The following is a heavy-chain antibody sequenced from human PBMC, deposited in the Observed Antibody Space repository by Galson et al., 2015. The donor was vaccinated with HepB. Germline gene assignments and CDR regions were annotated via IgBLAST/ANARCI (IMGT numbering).Heavy chain of an antibody. Sequence: SVKVSCKASGYTFTSYYMHWVRQAPGQGLEWMGIINPSGGSTSYAQKFQGRVTMTRDTSTSTVYMELSSLRSEDTAVYYCARDPEIAVAGIYMGYNWFDPWGQGTLVTVSS. CDR3: ARDPEIAVAGIYMGYNWFDP. CDR1: GYTFTSYY. D-gene: IGHD6-19*01. V-gene: IGHV1-46*01. J-gene: IGHJ5*02. CDR2: INPSGGST.